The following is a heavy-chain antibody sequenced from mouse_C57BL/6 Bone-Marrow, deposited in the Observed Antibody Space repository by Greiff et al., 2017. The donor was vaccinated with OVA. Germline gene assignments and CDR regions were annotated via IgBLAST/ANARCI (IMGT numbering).Heavy chain of an antibody. Sequence: VQLQQPGAELVKPGASVKLSCKASGYTFTSYWMHWVKQRTEQGLEWIGRIDPEDGETKYAPKFQGKATITADTSSNTAYLQLSSLTSEDTAVYYCARYDYDTGFDYWGQGTTLTVSS. CDR3: ARYDYDTGFDY. CDR2: IDPEDGET. CDR1: GYTFTSYW. V-gene: IGHV14-2*01. J-gene: IGHJ2*01. D-gene: IGHD2-4*01.